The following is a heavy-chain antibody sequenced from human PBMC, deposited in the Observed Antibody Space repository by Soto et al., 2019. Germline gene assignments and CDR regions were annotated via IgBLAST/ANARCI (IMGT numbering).Heavy chain of an antibody. Sequence: QVQLVESGGGLVKPGGSLRLSCAASGFTFSDYYMSWIRQAPGKGLEWVSYISSSGSTIYYADSVKGRFTISRDNAKNSLYPQMNSLRAEDTAVYYCARQKAWTGEWLSLYAPGMDVWGQGTTVTVSS. CDR2: ISSSGSTI. D-gene: IGHD3-22*01. CDR1: GFTFSDYY. V-gene: IGHV3-11*01. J-gene: IGHJ6*02. CDR3: ARQKAWTGEWLSLYAPGMDV.